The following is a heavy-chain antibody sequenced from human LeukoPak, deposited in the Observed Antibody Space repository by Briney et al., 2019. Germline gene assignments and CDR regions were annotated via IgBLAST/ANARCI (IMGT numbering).Heavy chain of an antibody. V-gene: IGHV3-23*01. CDR3: VKDGGPSSSGSQFFNY. CDR1: GFTFSGYA. D-gene: IGHD1-26*01. J-gene: IGHJ4*02. CDR2: ISGGGSST. Sequence: GGSLRLSCAASGFTFSGYAMTWVRQAPGKGLEWVSAISGGGSSTYYADSVKGRFTISRDNSKNTLYLLMNSLRVEDTAVYYCVKDGGPSSSGSQFFNYWGQGALVTVSS.